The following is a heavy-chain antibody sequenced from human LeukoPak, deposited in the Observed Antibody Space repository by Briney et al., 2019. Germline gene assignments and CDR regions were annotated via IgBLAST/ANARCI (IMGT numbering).Heavy chain of an antibody. V-gene: IGHV3-66*01. J-gene: IGHJ3*02. Sequence: TGGSLRLSCAASGLTVSSSYMSWVRQAPGKGLDWVSTISSGGGTNYADSVKGRSTISRDSSENTLSLQMNSLRGEDTAVYYCTRVRTGAFDIWGQGTMVTVSS. CDR1: GLTVSSSY. CDR3: TRVRTGAFDI. CDR2: ISSGGGT.